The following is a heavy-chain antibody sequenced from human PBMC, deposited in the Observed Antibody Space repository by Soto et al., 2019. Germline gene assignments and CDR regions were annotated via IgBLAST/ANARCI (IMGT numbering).Heavy chain of an antibody. D-gene: IGHD1-26*01. CDR2: ISYDGSNK. J-gene: IGHJ4*02. Sequence: QVQLVESGGGVVQPGRSLRLSCAASGFTFSSYAMHWVRQAPGKGLEWVAVISYDGSNKYYADSVKGRFTISRDNSKNTLDLQMNSLRAEDTAVYYCVTVGATPYWGQGTLVTVSA. CDR3: VTVGATPY. CDR1: GFTFSSYA. V-gene: IGHV3-30-3*01.